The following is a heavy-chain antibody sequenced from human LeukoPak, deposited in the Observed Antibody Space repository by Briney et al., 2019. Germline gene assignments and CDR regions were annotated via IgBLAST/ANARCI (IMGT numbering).Heavy chain of an antibody. CDR2: IYSGGST. V-gene: IGHV3-53*01. J-gene: IGHJ4*02. CDR1: GFTVSSNY. CDR3: AVESSGSYGKYY. D-gene: IGHD3-22*01. Sequence: GGSLRLSRAASGFTVSSNYMSWVRQAPGKGLEWVSVIYSGGSTYYADSVKGRFTISRDNSKNTLYLQMNSLRAEDTAVYYCAVESSGSYGKYYWGQGTLVTVSS.